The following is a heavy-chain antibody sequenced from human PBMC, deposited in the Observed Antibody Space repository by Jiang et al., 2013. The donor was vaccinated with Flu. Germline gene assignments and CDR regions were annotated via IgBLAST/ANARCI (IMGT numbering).Heavy chain of an antibody. CDR2: IDWDDDK. CDR1: GFSLSTSGMC. D-gene: IGHD3-3*01. J-gene: IGHJ4*02. Sequence: TLTLTCTFSGFSLSTSGMCVSWIRQPPGKALEWLARIDWDDDKYYSTSLKTRLTISKDTSKNQVVLTMTNMDPVDTATYYCARIRSWSGYYYYFDYWGQGTLVTVSS. V-gene: IGHV2-70*11. CDR3: ARIRSWSGYYYYFDY.